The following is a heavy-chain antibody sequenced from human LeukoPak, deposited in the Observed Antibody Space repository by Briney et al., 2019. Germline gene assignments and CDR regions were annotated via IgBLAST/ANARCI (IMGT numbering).Heavy chain of an antibody. CDR1: GFTFSSYS. CDR2: ISSSSSYI. Sequence: GGSLRLSCAASGFTFSSYSMNWVRQAPGKGLELVSSISSSSSYIYYADSVKGRFTISRDNAKNSLYLQMNSLRAEDTAVYYCAGGLGYCSSTSCYSDYWGQGTLVTVSS. D-gene: IGHD2-2*02. V-gene: IGHV3-21*01. CDR3: AGGLGYCSSTSCYSDY. J-gene: IGHJ4*02.